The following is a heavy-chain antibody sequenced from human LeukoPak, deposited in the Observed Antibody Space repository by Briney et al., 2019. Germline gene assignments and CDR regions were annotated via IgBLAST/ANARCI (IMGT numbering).Heavy chain of an antibody. V-gene: IGHV3-43*02. J-gene: IGHJ4*02. CDR1: GFTFRDFS. D-gene: IGHD2-2*01. CDR3: AKGNNTISFNFDY. CDR2: VSGDGGVT. Sequence: GSLRLSCTVSGFTFRDFSMHWVRQAPGKGLQWVGLVSGDGGVTHYPDSVKGRFTISRDNNQNSLYLQMNSLTGEDSAFYYCAKGNNTISFNFDYWGQGTLVTVSS.